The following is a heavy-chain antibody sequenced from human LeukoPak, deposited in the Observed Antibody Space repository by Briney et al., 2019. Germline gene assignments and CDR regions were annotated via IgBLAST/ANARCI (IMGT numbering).Heavy chain of an antibody. Sequence: SVKLSFKASGGTFSSYAFSWVRQAPGQGLEWVGGIVPIFGTANYAQKFQGRVTITTDESTSTAYMELSSLRSEDTAVYYCARASPYFYCSGGSCYFHPWGQGTLVTVSS. CDR2: IVPIFGTA. V-gene: IGHV1-69*05. D-gene: IGHD2-15*01. CDR3: ARASPYFYCSGGSCYFHP. J-gene: IGHJ5*02. CDR1: GGTFSSYA.